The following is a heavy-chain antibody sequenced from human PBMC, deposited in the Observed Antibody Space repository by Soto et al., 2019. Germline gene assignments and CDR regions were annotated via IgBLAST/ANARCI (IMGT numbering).Heavy chain of an antibody. J-gene: IGHJ3*02. Sequence: GASVKVSCKASGYTFTGYYMHWVRQAPGQGLEWMGWINPNSGGTNYAQKFQGWVTMTRDTSTSTAYMELSRLRSDDTAVYYCARSMVRGVQDAFDIWGQGTMVTVS. D-gene: IGHD3-10*01. CDR2: INPNSGGT. CDR1: GYTFTGYY. V-gene: IGHV1-2*04. CDR3: ARSMVRGVQDAFDI.